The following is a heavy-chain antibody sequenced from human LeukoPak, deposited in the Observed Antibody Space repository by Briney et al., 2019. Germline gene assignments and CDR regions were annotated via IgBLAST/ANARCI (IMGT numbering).Heavy chain of an antibody. CDR3: AGGKLFDFWSGYYPMDDS. CDR1: GGTFGNYA. Sequence: APVKVSCKASGGTFGNYAISWVRQAPGQGLEWMGGIIPIFGTLNYAQKFQGRVTITADESTSTVYMELSSLKSEDTAVYYCAGGKLFDFWSGYYPMDDSWGQGTLVTVSS. CDR2: IIPIFGTL. J-gene: IGHJ4*02. V-gene: IGHV1-69*13. D-gene: IGHD3-3*01.